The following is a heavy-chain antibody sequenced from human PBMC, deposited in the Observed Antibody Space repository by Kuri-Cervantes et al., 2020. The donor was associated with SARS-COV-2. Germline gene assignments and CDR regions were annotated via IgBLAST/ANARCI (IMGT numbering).Heavy chain of an antibody. V-gene: IGHV1-2*04. J-gene: IGHJ3*02. CDR1: GYTFTGYY. D-gene: IGHD3-22*01. Sequence: ASLKVTCKASGYTFTGYYMHWALQAPGQGLEWMGWINPNSGGTNYAQKFQGWVTMTRDTSIRTVYMELSSLRSEDPAVYYRATSTPFRRLLVISQGGAFDIWGQGTMVTVSS. CDR3: ATSTPFRRLLVISQGGAFDI. CDR2: INPNSGGT.